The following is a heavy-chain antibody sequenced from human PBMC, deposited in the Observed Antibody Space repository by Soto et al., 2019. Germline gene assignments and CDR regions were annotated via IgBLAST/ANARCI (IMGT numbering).Heavy chain of an antibody. CDR1: GFTFTTHG. CDR2: ISSTSSSI. J-gene: IGHJ4*02. CDR3: ARAPFDY. Sequence: VGSLRLSCVVSGFTFTTHGMNWVRQVPGKGLEWISFISSTSSSINYADSMKGRCTVSRDNAKNSLYLQMTSLRVEDTAVYYCARAPFDYWGRGTLVTVSS. V-gene: IGHV3-21*04.